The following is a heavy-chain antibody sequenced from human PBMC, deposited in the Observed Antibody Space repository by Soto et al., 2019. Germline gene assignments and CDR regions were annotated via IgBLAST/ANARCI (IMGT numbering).Heavy chain of an antibody. V-gene: IGHV3-53*01. CDR1: GFTFSSFG. CDR2: IYSGGST. J-gene: IGHJ6*02. D-gene: IGHD3-9*01. CDR3: ARDSIDILTGYYPYGMDV. Sequence: GGSLRLSCAASGFTFSSFGMHWVRQAPGKGLEWVSVIYSGGSTYYADSVKGRFTISRDNSKNTLYLQMNSLRAEDTAVYYCARDSIDILTGYYPYGMDVWGQGTAVTVSS.